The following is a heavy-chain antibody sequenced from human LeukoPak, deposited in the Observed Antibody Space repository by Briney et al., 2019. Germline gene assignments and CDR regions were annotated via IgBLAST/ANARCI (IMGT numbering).Heavy chain of an antibody. V-gene: IGHV4-59*01. CDR1: GGSISSYY. J-gene: IGHJ6*04. CDR2: IYYSGST. D-gene: IGHD1-1*01. Sequence: SETLSLTCTVSGGSISSYYWSWIRQPPGKGLEWIGHIYYSGSTNYNPSLKSRVTISVDTSKNQFSLKLSSVTAADTAVYYCARDRTQLERWGYYYYGMDVWGKGTTVTVSS. CDR3: ARDRTQLERWGYYYYGMDV.